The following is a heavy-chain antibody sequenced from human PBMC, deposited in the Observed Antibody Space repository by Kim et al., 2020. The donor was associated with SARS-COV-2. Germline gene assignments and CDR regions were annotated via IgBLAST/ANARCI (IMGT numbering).Heavy chain of an antibody. D-gene: IGHD3-22*01. V-gene: IGHV4-34*01. CDR3: ARRYYYDSSGYYFYYHGMDV. J-gene: IGHJ6*02. Sequence: RVTISVDTSKNQFSLKLSSVTAADTAVYYCARRYYYDSSGYYFYYHGMDVWGQGTTVTISS.